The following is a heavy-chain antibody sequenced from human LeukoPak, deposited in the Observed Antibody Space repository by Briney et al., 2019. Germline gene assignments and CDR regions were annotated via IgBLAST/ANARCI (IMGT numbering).Heavy chain of an antibody. CDR2: IHTRDSA. D-gene: IGHD6-19*01. CDR1: GGSISSDY. V-gene: IGHV4-4*09. Sequence: SETLSLTCTVSGGSISSDYWSWIRQPPGKGLEWIGYIHTRDSANYNPSLKSRVTMSLDTSKTQFSLQLTSVTAADTAVYYCARNIGWYVYDYWGQGTLVTVSS. CDR3: ARNIGWYVYDY. J-gene: IGHJ4*02.